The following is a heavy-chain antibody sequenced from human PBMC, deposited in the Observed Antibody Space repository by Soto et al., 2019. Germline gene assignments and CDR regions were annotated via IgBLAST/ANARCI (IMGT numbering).Heavy chain of an antibody. D-gene: IGHD6-19*01. Sequence: QVQLQESGPGLVKPSGTLSLTCAVSGDSISSPKWWTWLRQPPGKGLEWIGGLLHSGTTNYNPSLMSRITLSVDKPQNQFSLELTSVTAADCSIYCYAYCSGLFRHDVRGQGTSVTVSS. V-gene: IGHV4-4*01. CDR3: AYCSGLFRHDV. CDR2: LLHSGTT. J-gene: IGHJ3*01. CDR1: GDSISSPKW.